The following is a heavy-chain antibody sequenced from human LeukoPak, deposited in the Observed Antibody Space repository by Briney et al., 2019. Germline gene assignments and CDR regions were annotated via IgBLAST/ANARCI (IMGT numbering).Heavy chain of an antibody. CDR2: INPNSGGT. D-gene: IGHD2-21*02. CDR3: ARKAILAYCGGDCYHFDY. Sequence: ASVKVSCKASGYTFTGYYMHWVRQAPGQGLEWVGWINPNSGGTNYAQKFQGWVTMTRDTSISTAYMELSRLRSDDTAVYYCARKAILAYCGGDCYHFDYWGQGTLVTVSS. V-gene: IGHV1-2*04. J-gene: IGHJ4*02. CDR1: GYTFTGYY.